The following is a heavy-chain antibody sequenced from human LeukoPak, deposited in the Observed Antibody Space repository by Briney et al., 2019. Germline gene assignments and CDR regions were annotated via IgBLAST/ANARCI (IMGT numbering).Heavy chain of an antibody. CDR1: GGSISSSSYY. D-gene: IGHD3-10*01. Sequence: SETLSLTCTVSGGSISSSSYYWGWIRQPPGKGLEWIASIYVTGSTYYNPSLRSRVTISIDASKNQFSLRLNSVTAAETAVYYCARTLDYYGSGVYGFDYWGQGTLVTVSS. CDR3: ARTLDYYGSGVYGFDY. V-gene: IGHV4-39*07. CDR2: IYVTGST. J-gene: IGHJ4*02.